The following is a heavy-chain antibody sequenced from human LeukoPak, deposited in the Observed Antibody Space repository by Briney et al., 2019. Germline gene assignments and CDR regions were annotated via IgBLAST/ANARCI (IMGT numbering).Heavy chain of an antibody. CDR2: ISAYNGNT. J-gene: IGHJ4*02. CDR3: ARDRVAYYGSGSAY. D-gene: IGHD3-10*01. V-gene: IGHV1-18*01. CDR1: GYTFTSYG. Sequence: ASVKASCKASGYTFTSYGISWVRQAPGQGLEWMGWISAYNGNTNYAQKLQGRVTMTTDTSTSTAYMELRSLRSDDTAVYYCARDRVAYYGSGSAYWGQGTLVTVSS.